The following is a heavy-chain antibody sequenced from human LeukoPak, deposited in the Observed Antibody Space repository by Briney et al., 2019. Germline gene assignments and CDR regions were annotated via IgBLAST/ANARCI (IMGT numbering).Heavy chain of an antibody. D-gene: IGHD1-1*01. CDR1: GFTFSSYA. Sequence: GGSLRLSCAASGFTFSSYAMHWVRQAPGKGLEWVAVISYDGSNKYSADSVKGRFTISRDNSKNTLYLQMNSLRAEDTAVYYCARVFGLERPYFDYWGQGTLVTVSS. J-gene: IGHJ4*02. CDR2: ISYDGSNK. CDR3: ARVFGLERPYFDY. V-gene: IGHV3-30*04.